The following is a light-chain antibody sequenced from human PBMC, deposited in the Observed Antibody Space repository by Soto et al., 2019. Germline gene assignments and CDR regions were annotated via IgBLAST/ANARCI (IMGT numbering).Light chain of an antibody. CDR2: GAS. CDR3: QQYNSWPRT. CDR1: QSVRSN. J-gene: IGKJ1*01. V-gene: IGKV3-15*01. Sequence: IVMTQSPAALSVSPGERATLSCRASQSVRSNLVWYQHKPGQAPRVLIYGASTRATGISARFSGSGSGTEFTLTISSLQSEDFAVYFCQQYNSWPRTFGQGTKVEIK.